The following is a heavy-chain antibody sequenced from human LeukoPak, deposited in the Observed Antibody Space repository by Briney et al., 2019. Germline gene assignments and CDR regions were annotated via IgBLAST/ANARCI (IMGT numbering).Heavy chain of an antibody. CDR2: IKEDGSEK. D-gene: IGHD3-10*01. J-gene: IGHJ6*02. V-gene: IGHV3-7*01. CDR1: GFTFNTYW. CDR3: ARDSGDGSGTYYPYGMDV. Sequence: LGGSLRLSCAASGFTFNTYWMSWVRQAPGKGLEWVANIKEDGSEKYYVNFVKGRFTISRDNAENSLSLQMNSLRAEDTAVYYCARDSGDGSGTYYPYGMDVWGQGTTVTVSS.